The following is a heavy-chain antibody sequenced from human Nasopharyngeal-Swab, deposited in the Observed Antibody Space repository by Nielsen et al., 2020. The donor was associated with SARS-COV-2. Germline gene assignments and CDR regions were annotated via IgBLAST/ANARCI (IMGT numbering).Heavy chain of an antibody. CDR2: IYYSGST. CDR3: ASGIAVAFFDY. D-gene: IGHD6-19*01. Sequence: SETLSLTCTVSGGSISSSSYYWGWIRQPPGKGLEWIGSIYYSGSTYYNPSLKSRVTISVDTSKNQFSLKLSSVTAADTAMYYCASGIAVAFFDYWGQGTLVTVSS. V-gene: IGHV4-39*01. CDR1: GGSISSSSYY. J-gene: IGHJ4*02.